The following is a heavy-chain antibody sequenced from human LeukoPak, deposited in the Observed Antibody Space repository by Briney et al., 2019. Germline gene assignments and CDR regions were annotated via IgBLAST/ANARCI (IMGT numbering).Heavy chain of an antibody. CDR1: GGSISNYY. D-gene: IGHD2-2*02. CDR2: IYSSGST. V-gene: IGHV4-4*07. Sequence: KSSETLSLTCTVSGGSISNYYWSWIRQPAGKGLEWIGRIYSSGSTYYSPSLSSRVTMSIDRPKNQISLRLSSVTAADTATYYCVRDYCSTTICYKGVVSDYYYYMDAWGKGTTVTVSS. J-gene: IGHJ6*03. CDR3: VRDYCSTTICYKGVVSDYYYYMDA.